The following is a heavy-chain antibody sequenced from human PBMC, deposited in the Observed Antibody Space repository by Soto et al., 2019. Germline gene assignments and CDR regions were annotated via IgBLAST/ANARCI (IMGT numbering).Heavy chain of an antibody. CDR3: ARDPGGSSTSCFFDY. Sequence: GGSLRLSCAASGFTFSSYAMSWVRQAPGKGLEWVAVIWPAGSYKYYPDSVKGRFTISRDNSKNTLYLQMNSLRAEDTAVYYCARDPGGSSTSCFFDYWGQGTLVTVSS. V-gene: IGHV3-33*08. J-gene: IGHJ4*02. CDR1: GFTFSSYA. CDR2: IWPAGSYK. D-gene: IGHD2-2*01.